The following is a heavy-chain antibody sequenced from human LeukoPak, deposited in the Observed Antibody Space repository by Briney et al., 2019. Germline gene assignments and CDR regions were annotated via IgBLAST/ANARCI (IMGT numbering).Heavy chain of an antibody. J-gene: IGHJ5*02. D-gene: IGHD3-16*01. CDR3: ARSIMITFGGENRFDP. Sequence: SETLSLTCTVSGGSISSGGYYWSWIRQHPGKGLEWIGYIYYSGSTYYNPSLKSRVTMSVDTSKNQFSLKLSSVTAADTAVYYCARSIMITFGGENRFDPWGQGTLVTVSS. CDR1: GGSISSGGYY. V-gene: IGHV4-31*03. CDR2: IYYSGST.